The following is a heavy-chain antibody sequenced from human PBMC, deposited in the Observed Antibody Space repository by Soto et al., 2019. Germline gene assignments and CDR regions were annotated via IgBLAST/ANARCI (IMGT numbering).Heavy chain of an antibody. V-gene: IGHV3-23*01. D-gene: IGHD3-9*01. J-gene: IGHJ6*04. Sequence: EVQLLESGEGLVQPGGSLKLSCAASGFTFSSYAMSWVRQAPGKGLEWVSGIGGSGGNTYYADSVKGRFTISRDNSKNTMFLQMNSLRAEDTAEYDCARVVRYLDTPYGMDVWGKGTTFTVSS. CDR3: ARVVRYLDTPYGMDV. CDR1: GFTFSSYA. CDR2: IGGSGGNT.